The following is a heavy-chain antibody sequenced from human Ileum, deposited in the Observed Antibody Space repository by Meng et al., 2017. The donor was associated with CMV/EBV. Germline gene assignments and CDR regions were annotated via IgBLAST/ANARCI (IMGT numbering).Heavy chain of an antibody. CDR2: INPNSGGT. CDR1: GYTFTVYY. D-gene: IGHD2-15*01. Sequence: ASVTVSCKASGYTFTVYYMHWVRQAPGQGLEWMGCINPNSGGTNYAQKFQGRVTMTRDTSISTAYMALSRLRSDDTAVYYCARDIVVLVAAIKAYYYYGMDVWGQGTTVTVSS. V-gene: IGHV1-2*02. J-gene: IGHJ6*02. CDR3: ARDIVVLVAAIKAYYYYGMDV.